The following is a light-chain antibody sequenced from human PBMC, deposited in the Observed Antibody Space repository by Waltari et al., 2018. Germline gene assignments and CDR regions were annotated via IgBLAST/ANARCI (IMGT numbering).Light chain of an antibody. CDR3: QKYGTLPAT. V-gene: IGKV3-20*01. CDR2: DAS. CDR1: QSVSRT. J-gene: IGKJ1*01. Sequence: EIVLTQSPRTLSMSPGERATLSCRASQSVSRTLAWYQQKPGQAPRPLISDASSRATGIPDTFCGRGSGTDFSLTISRLEPEDFAVYYCQKYGTLPATFGQGTKVEI.